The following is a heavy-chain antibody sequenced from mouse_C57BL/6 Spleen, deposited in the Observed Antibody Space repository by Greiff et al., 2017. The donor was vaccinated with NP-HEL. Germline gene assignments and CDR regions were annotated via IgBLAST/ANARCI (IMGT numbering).Heavy chain of an antibody. V-gene: IGHV3-6*01. CDR1: GYSITSGYY. D-gene: IGHD3-3*01. CDR3: ARRGRGVDY. J-gene: IGHJ2*01. CDR2: ISYDGSN. Sequence: VQLKESGPGLVKPSQSLSLTCSVTGYSITSGYYWNWIRQFPGNKLEWMGYISYDGSNNYNPSLKNRISITRDTSKNQFFLKLNSVTTEDTATYYCARRGRGVDYWGQGTTLTVSS.